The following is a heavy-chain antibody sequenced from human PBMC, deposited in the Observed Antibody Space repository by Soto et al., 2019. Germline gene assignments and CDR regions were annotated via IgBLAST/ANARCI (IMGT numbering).Heavy chain of an antibody. V-gene: IGHV1-69*06. CDR2: IIPIFGTA. D-gene: IGHD6-19*01. Sequence: SVKVSCKASGGTFSSYAISWVRQAPGQGLEWMGGIIPIFGTANYAQKFQGRVTITADKSTSTAYMELSSLRSEDTAVYYCARDKWSSGPFDYWGQGTLVTVSS. CDR3: ARDKWSSGPFDY. J-gene: IGHJ4*02. CDR1: GGTFSSYA.